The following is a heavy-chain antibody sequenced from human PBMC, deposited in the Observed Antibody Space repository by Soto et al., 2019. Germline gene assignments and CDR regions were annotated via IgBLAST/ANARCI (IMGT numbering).Heavy chain of an antibody. D-gene: IGHD3-10*01. CDR3: AKDLIRGDAYVDHDY. J-gene: IGHJ4*02. V-gene: IGHV3-23*01. CDR1: GFVFSNYA. CDR2: IYAAGGGK. Sequence: VGSPRLSWEASGFVFSNYAMFWFRQAPGRGLEWVSTIYAAGGGKYYAGSVKGRFTVSRDNSRDTLFLQMDSLRVEDTAIYFCAKDLIRGDAYVDHDYWGQGTMVTVSS.